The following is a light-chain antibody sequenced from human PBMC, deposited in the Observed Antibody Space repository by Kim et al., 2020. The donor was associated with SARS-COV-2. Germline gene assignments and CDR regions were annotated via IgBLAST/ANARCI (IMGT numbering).Light chain of an antibody. V-gene: IGLV3-19*01. Sequence: SSELTQDPAVSVALGQTVRITCQGDSLRSYYANWDQQKPGQAPVVVIYGINKRPSRIPDRFSGSRTGCTASLTITPTPAEYQADYYWNTRDDVFGTGTK. J-gene: IGLJ1*01. CDR1: SLRSYY. CDR2: GIN. CDR3: NTRDDV.